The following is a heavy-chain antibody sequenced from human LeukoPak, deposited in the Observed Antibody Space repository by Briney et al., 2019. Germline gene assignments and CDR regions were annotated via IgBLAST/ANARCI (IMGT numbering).Heavy chain of an antibody. V-gene: IGHV1-8*01. CDR1: GYTFTSYD. J-gene: IGHJ4*02. D-gene: IGHD3-9*01. CDR2: MNPNSGNT. Sequence: ASVKVSCKASGYTFTSYDINWVRQATGQGLEWMGWMNPNSGNTGYAQKFQGRVTMTRNTSISTAYMELSSLRSEDTAVYYCARGRLPRYYFDYWGQGTLVTVSS. CDR3: ARGRLPRYYFDY.